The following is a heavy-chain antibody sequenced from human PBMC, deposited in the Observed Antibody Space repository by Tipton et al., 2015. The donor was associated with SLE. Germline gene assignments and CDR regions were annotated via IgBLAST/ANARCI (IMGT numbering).Heavy chain of an antibody. Sequence: LRLSCTVSGDSINGYYWSWIRQSAGKGLEWIGRIYSSGVTHYTSSLKSRVTMSVDTSQNHFSLTLSSVTAADTAVYYCARLHGYSYGLNWFDPWGQGTLISVSS. D-gene: IGHD5-18*01. CDR3: ARLHGYSYGLNWFDP. CDR2: IYSSGVT. J-gene: IGHJ5*02. CDR1: GDSINGYY. V-gene: IGHV4-4*07.